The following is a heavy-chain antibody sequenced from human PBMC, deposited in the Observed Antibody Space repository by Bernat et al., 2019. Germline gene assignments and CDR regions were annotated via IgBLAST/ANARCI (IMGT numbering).Heavy chain of an antibody. D-gene: IGHD1-26*01. V-gene: IGHV4-39*01. CDR3: ESGRGVGWYSRSYHGIDY. Sequence: QLQLQESGPGLVKPSETLSLTCTVSGGSISSSSYYWGWIRQPPGKGLEWIGSIDYSGSTYYNPSLKSRDTISVETSKNQFSLKLSSVTAADTAVYYCESGRGVGWYSRSYHGIDYWGQGTLVTVSS. CDR2: IDYSGST. CDR1: GGSISSSSYY. J-gene: IGHJ4*02.